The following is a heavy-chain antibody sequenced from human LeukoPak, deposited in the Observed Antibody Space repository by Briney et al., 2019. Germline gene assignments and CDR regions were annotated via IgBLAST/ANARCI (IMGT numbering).Heavy chain of an antibody. CDR1: GGSFSGYY. Sequence: PSETLSLTCAVYGGSFSGYYWSWIRQPPGKGLEWIGEINHSGSTNYNPSLKSRVTISVDTSKNQFSLKLSSVTAADTAVYYCARGPYYYGSGRMFYYYYYYMDVWGKGTTVTVSS. V-gene: IGHV4-34*01. D-gene: IGHD3-10*01. CDR3: ARGPYYYGSGRMFYYYYYYMDV. CDR2: INHSGST. J-gene: IGHJ6*03.